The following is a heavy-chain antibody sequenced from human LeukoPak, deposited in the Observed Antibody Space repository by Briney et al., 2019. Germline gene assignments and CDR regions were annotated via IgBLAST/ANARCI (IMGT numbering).Heavy chain of an antibody. D-gene: IGHD3-9*01. CDR3: AKSFLTGYSLFDS. J-gene: IGHJ4*02. CDR2: ISGSGDSI. V-gene: IGHV3-23*01. Sequence: PGGSLRLSCAASGFTFRSYYMSWVRQAPGKGLEWVSAISGSGDSIFYTDSVKGRFTISRDNSKTTLYVQMNNLRAEDTAVYYCAKSFLTGYSLFDSWGQGTLVTVSS. CDR1: GFTFRSYY.